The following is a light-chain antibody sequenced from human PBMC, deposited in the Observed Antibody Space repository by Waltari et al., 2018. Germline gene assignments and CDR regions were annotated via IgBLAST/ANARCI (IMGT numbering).Light chain of an antibody. J-gene: IGKJ4*01. Sequence: DIQLTQSPSFLSSSVGDRVTISCRASQGISTYVAWFQQKPGKAPRRLIYAAAILQGGVSSRVSGSGSGTDFTLTISSLQPEDFGTYYCQQIKSYPITFGGGTKVEVK. CDR1: QGISTY. V-gene: IGKV1-9*01. CDR2: AAA. CDR3: QQIKSYPIT.